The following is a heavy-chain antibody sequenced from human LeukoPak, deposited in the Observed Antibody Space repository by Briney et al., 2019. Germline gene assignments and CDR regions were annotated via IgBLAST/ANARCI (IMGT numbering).Heavy chain of an antibody. CDR3: ARDYRFGGGCFDY. CDR2: IYYSGST. V-gene: IGHV4-59*02. Sequence: PSETLSLTCTVSGGSVSSYYWNWIRQSPGKGLEWIGYIYYSGSTNSNPSLKSRVTISVDTSKNQFSLKLNSVTTADTAVYYCARDYRFGGGCFDYWGQGTLVTVSS. J-gene: IGHJ4*02. CDR1: GGSVSSYY. D-gene: IGHD3-10*01.